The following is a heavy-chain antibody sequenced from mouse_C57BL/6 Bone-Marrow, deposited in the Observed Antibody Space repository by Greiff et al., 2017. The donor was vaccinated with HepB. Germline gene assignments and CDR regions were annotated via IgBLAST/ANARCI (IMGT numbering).Heavy chain of an antibody. CDR3: ATWDYYFDY. CDR1: GYTFTDYY. Sequence: EVQLQQSGPELVKPGASVKISCKASGYTFTDYYMNWVKQSHGKSLEWIGDINPNNGGTSYNQKFKGKATLTVDKSSSTAYMELRSLTSEDSAVYYCATWDYYFDYWGQGTTLTVSS. V-gene: IGHV1-26*01. J-gene: IGHJ2*01. CDR2: INPNNGGT. D-gene: IGHD4-1*01.